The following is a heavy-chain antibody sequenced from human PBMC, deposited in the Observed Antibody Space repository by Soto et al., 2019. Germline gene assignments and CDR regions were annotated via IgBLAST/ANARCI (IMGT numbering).Heavy chain of an antibody. J-gene: IGHJ4*02. D-gene: IGHD5-18*01. CDR2: IYWNDDK. V-gene: IGHV2-5*01. CDR3: AHRLGYSYGPDFDY. CDR1: GFSLSTSGVG. Sequence: SGPTLVNPTQTLTLTCTFSGFSLSTSGVGVGWIRQPPGKALEWLALIYWNDDKRYSPSLKSRLTITKDTSKNQVVLTMTNMGPVDTATYYCAHRLGYSYGPDFDYWGQGTLVTVSS.